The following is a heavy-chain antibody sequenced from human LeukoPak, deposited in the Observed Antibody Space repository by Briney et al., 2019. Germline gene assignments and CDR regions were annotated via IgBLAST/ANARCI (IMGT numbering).Heavy chain of an antibody. J-gene: IGHJ4*02. CDR2: IYTSGST. CDR3: ARGSIGRDGYKGFDY. Sequence: KSSETLSLTCTVSGGSISSYYWSWIRQPAGKGLEWIGRIYTSGSTNYNPSLKSRVTMSVDTSKNQFSLKLISVTAADTAVYYCARGSIGRDGYKGFDYWGQGTLVTVSS. V-gene: IGHV4-4*07. CDR1: GGSISSYY. D-gene: IGHD5-24*01.